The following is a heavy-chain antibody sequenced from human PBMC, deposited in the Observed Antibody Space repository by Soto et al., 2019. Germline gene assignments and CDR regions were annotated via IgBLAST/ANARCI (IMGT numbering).Heavy chain of an antibody. J-gene: IGHJ5*02. CDR3: ARQTSSSWPNWFDP. Sequence: QLQLQESGSGLVKPSQTLSLTCAVSGGSISSGGYSWSWIRQPPGKGLECIGYIYHSGSTYYNPSLKSRVTISVDRSKNQFSLKLSSVTAADTAVYYCARQTSSSWPNWFDPWGQGTLVTVSS. CDR1: GGSISSGGYS. CDR2: IYHSGST. V-gene: IGHV4-30-2*01. D-gene: IGHD6-13*01.